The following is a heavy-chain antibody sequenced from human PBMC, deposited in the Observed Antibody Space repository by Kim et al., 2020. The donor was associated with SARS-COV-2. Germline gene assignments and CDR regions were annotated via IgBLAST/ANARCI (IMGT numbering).Heavy chain of an antibody. CDR3: ARGPYYGSGSSYYYGMDV. V-gene: IGHV3-64*01. J-gene: IGHJ6*01. Sequence: GGSLRHSCAASGFTFSSYAMHWVRQAPGKGLEYVSAISSNGGSTYYANSVKGRFTISRDNSKNTLYLQMGSLRAEDMAVYYCARGPYYGSGSSYYYGMDV. CDR2: ISSNGGST. D-gene: IGHD3-10*01. CDR1: GFTFSSYA.